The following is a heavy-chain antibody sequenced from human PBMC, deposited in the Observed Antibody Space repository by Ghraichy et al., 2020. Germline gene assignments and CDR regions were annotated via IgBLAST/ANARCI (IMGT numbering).Heavy chain of an antibody. CDR2: ISGSGGST. J-gene: IGHJ6*02. D-gene: IGHD3-22*01. CDR1: GFTFSSYA. Sequence: GGSLRLSCAASGFTFSSYAMSWVRQAPGKGLEWVSAISGSGGSTYYADSVKGRFTISRDNSKNTLYLQMNSLRAEDTAVYYCAKDQSRGTMIVVVITARNYGMDVWGQGTTVTVSS. CDR3: AKDQSRGTMIVVVITARNYGMDV. V-gene: IGHV3-23*01.